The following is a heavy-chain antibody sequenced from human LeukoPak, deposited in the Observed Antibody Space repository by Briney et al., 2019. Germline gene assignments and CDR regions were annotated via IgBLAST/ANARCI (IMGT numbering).Heavy chain of an antibody. V-gene: IGHV3-48*03. Sequence: PGGSLRLSCAASGFTFSSYEMNWVRQAPGKGLEWVSYISSSVSTIYYADSVKGRFTISRDNAKNSLYLQMNSLRAEDTAVYYCTRDLYRIVVVPHYFDYWGQGTLVTVSS. CDR3: TRDLYRIVVVPHYFDY. CDR2: ISSSVSTI. J-gene: IGHJ4*02. CDR1: GFTFSSYE. D-gene: IGHD3-22*01.